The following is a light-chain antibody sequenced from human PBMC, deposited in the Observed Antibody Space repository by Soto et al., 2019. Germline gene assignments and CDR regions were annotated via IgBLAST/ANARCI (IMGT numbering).Light chain of an antibody. Sequence: VLTQPPSASGTPGQRVTISCSGSSSNIGNNTVNWYQQLPGTAPKLLIFRNNQRPSGVPDRFSGSKSGTSASLAISGLQSEDEADYSCAAWDDSLNGPVFGGGTKVTVL. V-gene: IGLV1-44*01. CDR1: SSNIGNNT. CDR2: RNN. J-gene: IGLJ2*01. CDR3: AAWDDSLNGPV.